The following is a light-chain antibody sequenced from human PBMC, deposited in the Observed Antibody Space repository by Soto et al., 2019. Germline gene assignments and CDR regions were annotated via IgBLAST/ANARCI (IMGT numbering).Light chain of an antibody. Sequence: DIKMNQSPSTLSGSVGDRVTITCRASQTISSWLAWYQQKPGEAPKLLIYKASTLKSGVPSRFSGSGSGTEFTLTISSLQPDDFATYYCQHYNSYSEAFGQGTKV. V-gene: IGKV1-5*03. CDR3: QHYNSYSEA. CDR2: KAS. CDR1: QTISSW. J-gene: IGKJ1*01.